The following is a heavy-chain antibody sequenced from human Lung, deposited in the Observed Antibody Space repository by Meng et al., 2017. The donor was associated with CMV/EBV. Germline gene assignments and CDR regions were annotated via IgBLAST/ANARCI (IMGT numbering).Heavy chain of an antibody. D-gene: IGHD3-16*01. CDR3: ARDPNYVTPLPRADV. Sequence: SCAAPGFTFSTYGIHWVRQAPGKGLEGVALITYDGSTQYYTHSVKGRFTISRDNSKNTCSLQMDSLRAEDTGVYFCARDPNYVTPLPRADVWGQGTTVTVSS. CDR2: ITYDGSTQ. J-gene: IGHJ6*02. CDR1: GFTFSTYG. V-gene: IGHV3-30*04.